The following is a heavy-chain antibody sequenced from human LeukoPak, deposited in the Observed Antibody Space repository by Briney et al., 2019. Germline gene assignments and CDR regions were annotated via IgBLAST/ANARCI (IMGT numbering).Heavy chain of an antibody. CDR2: ISYDGSNK. V-gene: IGHV3-30-3*01. CDR3: ARDMSFSTSDWYGELDN. Sequence: PGRSLRLSCAASGFTFSSYAMHWVRQAPGKGLEWVAVISYDGSNKYYADSVKGRFTISRDNAKKLLYLQMNSLRAEDTALYYCARDMSFSTSDWYGELDNWGQGTLVTVSS. CDR1: GFTFSSYA. J-gene: IGHJ4*02. D-gene: IGHD6-19*01.